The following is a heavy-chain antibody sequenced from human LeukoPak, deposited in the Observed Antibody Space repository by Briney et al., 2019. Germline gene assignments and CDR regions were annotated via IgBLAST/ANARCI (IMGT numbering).Heavy chain of an antibody. J-gene: IGHJ3*02. CDR1: GYTFTSYF. V-gene: IGHV1-46*01. Sequence: ASVKVSCKATGYTFTSYFMHWVRQAPGQGLEWMGVINPSEGGTNYAQNFQARITMTRDTSTSTVYMELSSLRSEDTAVYYCARENSAFDMWGQGTMVTVSS. CDR2: INPSEGGT. D-gene: IGHD4-23*01. CDR3: ARENSAFDM.